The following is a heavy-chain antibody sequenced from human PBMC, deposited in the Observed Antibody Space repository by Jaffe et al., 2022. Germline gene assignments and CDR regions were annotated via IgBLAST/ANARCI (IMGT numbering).Heavy chain of an antibody. CDR3: ARHPLPVAAAGFDY. V-gene: IGHV4-38-2*01. CDR1: GYSISSGYY. Sequence: QVQLQESGPGLVKPSETLSLTCAVSGYSISSGYYWGWIRQPPGKGLEWIGSIYHSGSTYYNPSLKSRVTISVDTSKNQFSLKLSSVTAADTAVYYCARHPLPVAAAGFDYWGQGTLVTVSS. J-gene: IGHJ4*02. CDR2: IYHSGST. D-gene: IGHD6-13*01.